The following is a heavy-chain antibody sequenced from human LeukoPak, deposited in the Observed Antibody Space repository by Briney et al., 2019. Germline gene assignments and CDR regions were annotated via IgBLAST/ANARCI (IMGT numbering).Heavy chain of an antibody. J-gene: IGHJ4*02. Sequence: PGGSLRLSCAASGSTFSSYAMSWVRQAPGKGLERVSAISGSGGSTYYADSVKGRFTISRDNSKNTLYLQMNSLRAEDTAVYYCAKTASAYYYDSSGYYSGPYYFDYWGQGTLVTVSS. V-gene: IGHV3-23*01. CDR1: GSTFSSYA. CDR2: ISGSGGST. CDR3: AKTASAYYYDSSGYYSGPYYFDY. D-gene: IGHD3-22*01.